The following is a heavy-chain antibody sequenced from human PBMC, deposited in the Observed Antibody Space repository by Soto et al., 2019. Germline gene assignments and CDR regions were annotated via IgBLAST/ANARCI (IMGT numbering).Heavy chain of an antibody. CDR2: IKQDGSEK. CDR3: ARENQSIVGGTYYYYGMDV. D-gene: IGHD2-15*01. CDR1: GFTFSSYW. V-gene: IGHV3-7*05. Sequence: HPGGSLRLSCAASGFTFSSYWMSWVRQAPGKGLEWVANIKQDGSEKYYVDSVKGRFTISRDNAKNSLYLQMNSLRAEDTAVYYCARENQSIVGGTYYYYGMDVWGQRTTVTVSS. J-gene: IGHJ6*02.